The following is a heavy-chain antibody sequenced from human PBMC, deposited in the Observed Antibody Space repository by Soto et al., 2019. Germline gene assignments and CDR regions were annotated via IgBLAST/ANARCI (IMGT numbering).Heavy chain of an antibody. CDR3: ARESPIGSVLSVYDAIDY. D-gene: IGHD5-12*01. CDR1: GGTFSTST. V-gene: IGHV1-69*08. CDR2: IIPILEVA. Sequence: QVQLVQSGAEVKKPGSSVKVSCKASGGTFSTSTFTWVRQAPGQGLEWMGRIIPILEVADYAQELQGRVTITADKTTSTAYMELGSLKFEDTAVYYCARESPIGSVLSVYDAIDYWGQGTLVTVSS. J-gene: IGHJ4*02.